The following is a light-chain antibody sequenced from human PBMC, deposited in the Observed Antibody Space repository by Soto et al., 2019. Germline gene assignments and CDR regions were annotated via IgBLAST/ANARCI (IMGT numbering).Light chain of an antibody. CDR3: SSYAGSNNYV. CDR1: SSDVGLYDY. CDR2: AVS. V-gene: IGLV2-8*01. J-gene: IGLJ1*01. Sequence: QSVLTQPASVSGSPGQSITISCTGTSSDVGLYDYVSWYQQHPGKAPQLMIYAVSNRPSGVPDRFSGSKSGNTASLTVSGLQAEDEADYYCSSYAGSNNYVFGTGTKVTVL.